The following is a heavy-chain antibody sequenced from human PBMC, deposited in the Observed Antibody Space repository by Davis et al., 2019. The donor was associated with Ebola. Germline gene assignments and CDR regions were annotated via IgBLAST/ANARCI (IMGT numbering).Heavy chain of an antibody. CDR2: ISYDGSNK. CDR3: ARDGWY. J-gene: IGHJ4*02. D-gene: IGHD6-19*01. Sequence: ISCAASGFTFSSYAMHWVRQAPGKGLEWVAVISYDGSNKYYADSVKGRFTISRDNSKNTLYLQMNSLRAEDTAVYYCARDGWYWGQGTLVTVSS. CDR1: GFTFSSYA. V-gene: IGHV3-30-3*01.